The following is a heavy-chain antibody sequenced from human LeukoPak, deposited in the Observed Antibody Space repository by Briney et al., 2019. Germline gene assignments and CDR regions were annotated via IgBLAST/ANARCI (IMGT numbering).Heavy chain of an antibody. Sequence: GRSLRLSCAASGFTFYDYAMHWVRQAPGKGLEWVSGISWNSGSIGYADSVKGRFTISRDNAKNSLYLQMNSLRAEDTALYYCAKDRSTTVITYFDYWGQGTLVTVSS. CDR1: GFTFYDYA. CDR3: AKDRSTTVITYFDY. J-gene: IGHJ4*02. V-gene: IGHV3-9*01. CDR2: ISWNSGSI. D-gene: IGHD4-17*01.